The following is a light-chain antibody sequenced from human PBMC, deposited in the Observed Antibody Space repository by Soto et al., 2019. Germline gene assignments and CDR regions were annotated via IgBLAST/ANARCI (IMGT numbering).Light chain of an antibody. Sequence: EIVLTQSPATLSSFPGDIVTLSFRASQYINTRLAWYQHRPGQAPRLLIYQTSIRAAGIPARFSASGSGTDFTLTISDVQPEDFALYYCHQRQSWPRTFGQGTKVDI. CDR3: HQRQSWPRT. CDR1: QYINTR. CDR2: QTS. V-gene: IGKV3-11*01. J-gene: IGKJ1*01.